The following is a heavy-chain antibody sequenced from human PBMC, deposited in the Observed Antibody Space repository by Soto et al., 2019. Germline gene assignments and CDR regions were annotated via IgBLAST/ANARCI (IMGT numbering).Heavy chain of an antibody. CDR1: GFTFGYFS. V-gene: IGHV3-49*02. J-gene: IGHJ4*02. Sequence: VQLVESGGGLAQPGRSLRLSCATSGFTFGYFSISWVRQAPGRGLEWVGFIRSKDYGGTTEYAASVKGRFAISRDDSTGIAYLQMNSLKIEDTAVYYCTREIPYFDSWGQGTLVTVSS. CDR3: TREIPYFDS. CDR2: IRSKDYGGTT.